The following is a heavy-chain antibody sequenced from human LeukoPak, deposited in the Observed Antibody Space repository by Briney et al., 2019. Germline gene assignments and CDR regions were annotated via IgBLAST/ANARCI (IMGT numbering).Heavy chain of an antibody. J-gene: IGHJ6*03. Sequence: PGGSLRLSCAGSGFTFSIYEMNWVRQAPGKGLEWVSYISSSASTIYYGDSVKGRFTISRDNVKNSLYLQMNSLRAEDTAVYYCARDSQYCTNGICFPFMDVWGKGTTVTVFS. CDR2: ISSSASTI. CDR3: ARDSQYCTNGICFPFMDV. CDR1: GFTFSIYE. V-gene: IGHV3-48*03. D-gene: IGHD2-8*01.